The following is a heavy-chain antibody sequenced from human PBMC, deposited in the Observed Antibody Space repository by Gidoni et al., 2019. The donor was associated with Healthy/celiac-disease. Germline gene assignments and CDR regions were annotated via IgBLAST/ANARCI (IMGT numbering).Heavy chain of an antibody. J-gene: IGHJ3*02. CDR1: GFTFDAYA. V-gene: IGHV3-9*01. D-gene: IGHD4-17*01. CDR2: ISWNSGSI. Sequence: EVQLVESGGGLVQPGRSLRLSCAASGFTFDAYAMHWVRQAPGKGLEWVSGISWNSGSIGYADSVKGRFTISRDNAKNSLYLQMNSLRAEDTALYYCAKDMAYGDYPAAFDIWGQGTMVTVSS. CDR3: AKDMAYGDYPAAFDI.